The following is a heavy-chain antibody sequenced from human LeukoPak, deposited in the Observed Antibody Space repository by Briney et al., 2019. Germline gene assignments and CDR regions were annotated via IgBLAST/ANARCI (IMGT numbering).Heavy chain of an antibody. V-gene: IGHV4-59*01. D-gene: IGHD3-10*01. CDR1: GGSISSYY. J-gene: IGHJ5*02. Sequence: SETLSLTSTVSGGSISSYYWSWIRQPPGKGREWIGYIYYSGSTNYNPSLKSRVTISVETSKNQFSLKLSSVTAADTAVYYCAREPAITMVRGVIITAWFDPWGQGTLVTVSS. CDR2: IYYSGST. CDR3: AREPAITMVRGVIITAWFDP.